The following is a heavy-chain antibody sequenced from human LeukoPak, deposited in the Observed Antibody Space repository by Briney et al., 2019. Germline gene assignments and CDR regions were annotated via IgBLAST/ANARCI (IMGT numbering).Heavy chain of an antibody. CDR2: FRGSDGST. Sequence: GSLRLSCAASGFTFSNSGMNWVRQAPGKGLEWVSIFRGSDGSTYYADSVKGRFTISRDISKNTLYLQMNSLRAEDTAVYYCAKLYYLSPSLSVELTYFDYWGQGTLVTVSS. CDR3: AKLYYLSPSLSVELTYFDY. V-gene: IGHV3-23*01. CDR1: GFTFSNSG. J-gene: IGHJ4*02. D-gene: IGHD2-2*01.